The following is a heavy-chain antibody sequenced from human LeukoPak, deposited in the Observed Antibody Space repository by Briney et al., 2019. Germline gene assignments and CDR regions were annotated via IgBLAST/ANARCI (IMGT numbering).Heavy chain of an antibody. V-gene: IGHV1-69*04. J-gene: IGHJ4*02. CDR2: IIPILGIA. CDR3: ARDGYDYVWGSSSNY. D-gene: IGHD3-16*01. CDR1: GGTFSSYA. Sequence: SVKVSRKASGGTFSSYAISWVRQAPGQGLEWMGRIIPILGIANYAQKFPGRVTITADKSTSTAYMELSSLRSEDTAVYYCARDGYDYVWGSSSNYWGQGTLVTVSS.